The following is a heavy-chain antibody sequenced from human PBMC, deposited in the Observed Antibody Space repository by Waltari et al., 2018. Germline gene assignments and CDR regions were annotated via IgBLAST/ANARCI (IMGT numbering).Heavy chain of an antibody. Sequence: VQLVESGGGLIQPGGSLRLSCAASGFTVSSNYMSWVRQAPGKGLESVAVFWYDGSNKFYAESVKCRFTISRDNSENTVYLQMKSLRVEDTAVYYCARDDHGDYEYYGMDVWGPGTTVTVSS. V-gene: IGHV3-33*08. J-gene: IGHJ6*02. CDR2: FWYDGSNK. CDR3: ARDDHGDYEYYGMDV. CDR1: GFTVSSNY. D-gene: IGHD4-17*01.